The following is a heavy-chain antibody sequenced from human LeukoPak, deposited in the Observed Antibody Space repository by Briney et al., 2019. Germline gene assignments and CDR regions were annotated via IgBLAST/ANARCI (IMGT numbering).Heavy chain of an antibody. D-gene: IGHD3-16*02. CDR2: FAPKDGAT. Sequence: ASVKVFCKVSGYTLTELLMQWVPQAPGKRLEWKGGFAPKDGATIHATKLQAKATMPAHTTTPTAYMELSRLTSEDPAVYYCATQGAIIDRTPSAFDISSQARMLTVSS. J-gene: IGHJ3*02. CDR3: ATQGAIIDRTPSAFDI. V-gene: IGHV1-24*01. CDR1: GYTLTELL.